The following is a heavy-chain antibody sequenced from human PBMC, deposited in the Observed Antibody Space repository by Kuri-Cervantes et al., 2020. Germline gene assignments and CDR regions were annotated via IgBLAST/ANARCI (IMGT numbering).Heavy chain of an antibody. D-gene: IGHD1-26*01. CDR1: GFTFNIYS. CDR2: ITSDIKTI. J-gene: IGHJ6*02. Sequence: GESLKISCAASGFTFNIYSMNWVRQAPGKGLEWVSYITSDIKTIYYADSVKGRFTISRDNAKDTMSVQMNSLRDEDTGVYYCARGDSGGMDVWGQGTTVTVSS. V-gene: IGHV3-48*02. CDR3: ARGDSGGMDV.